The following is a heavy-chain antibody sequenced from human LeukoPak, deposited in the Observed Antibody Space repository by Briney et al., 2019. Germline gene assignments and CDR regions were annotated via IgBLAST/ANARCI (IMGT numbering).Heavy chain of an antibody. J-gene: IGHJ4*02. Sequence: GGSLRLSCAASGFTFSSYAMTWVRQAPGKGLEWVSGISDNGGRTYYGDSVKGRFTISRDNSKNTLYLQMNSLRAQDTAVYYCAKDLGTRMLLFPSDYWGQGTLVTVSS. CDR3: AKDLGTRMLLFPSDY. CDR2: ISDNGGRT. D-gene: IGHD2-8*01. CDR1: GFTFSSYA. V-gene: IGHV3-23*01.